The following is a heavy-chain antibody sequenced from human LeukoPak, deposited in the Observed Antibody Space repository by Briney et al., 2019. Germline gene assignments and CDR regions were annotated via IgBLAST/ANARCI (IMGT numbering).Heavy chain of an antibody. CDR1: GGSISSYY. J-gene: IGHJ3*02. D-gene: IGHD4-17*01. CDR2: IYHSGST. CDR3: ARVPHYGAFDI. Sequence: SETLSLTCTVSGGSISSYYWSWIRQPPGKGLEWIGSIYHSGSTYYNPSLKGRVTISVDTSKNQFSLKLSSVTAADTAVYYCARVPHYGAFDIWGQGTMVTVSS. V-gene: IGHV4-38-2*02.